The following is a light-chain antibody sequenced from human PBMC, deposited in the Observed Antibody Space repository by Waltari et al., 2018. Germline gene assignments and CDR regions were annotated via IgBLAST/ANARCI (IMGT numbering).Light chain of an antibody. CDR1: SSNIGAGYD. V-gene: IGLV1-40*01. CDR3: QSYDSSLSGSV. J-gene: IGLJ2*01. CDR2: GHS. Sequence: QSVLTQPPSLSGAPGQRVTISCTVSSSNIGAGYDVRWYQQLPGPAPKLLIYGHSKRPSGVPDRFSGSKSGTSASLAITGLQAEDEADYYCQSYDSSLSGSVFGGGTKLTVL.